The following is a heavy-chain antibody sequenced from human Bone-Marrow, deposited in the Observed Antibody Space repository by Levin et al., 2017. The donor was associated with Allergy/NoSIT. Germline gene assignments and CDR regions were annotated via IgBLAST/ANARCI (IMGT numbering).Heavy chain of an antibody. CDR1: GFSFSDYY. V-gene: IGHV3-11*04. D-gene: IGHD3-3*01. J-gene: IGHJ4*02. CDR3: ARQLGNFWSGYNYFDY. CDR2: ISSTGRTI. Sequence: SCAASGFSFSDYYMNWVRQAPGKGLEWISHISSTGRTIDYADSVKGRFTISRDNAKNSLYLQMNSLRAEDTAVYYCARQLGNFWSGYNYFDYWGQGTLVTVSS.